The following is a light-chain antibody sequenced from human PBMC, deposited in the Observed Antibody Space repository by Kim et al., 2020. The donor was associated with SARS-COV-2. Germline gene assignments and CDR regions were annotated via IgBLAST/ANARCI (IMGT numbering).Light chain of an antibody. CDR2: EVS. Sequence: DVVMTQSPRSLPVTLGQPASISCRSSQSLVYTNGNTYLSWFQQRPGQSPRRLIYEVSNRDSGVPDRFSGGGSGTDFTLKISRVEAEDVGVYYCMQGTHWPRTFGQGTKLEI. V-gene: IGKV2-30*01. J-gene: IGKJ2*01. CDR1: QSLVYTNGNTY. CDR3: MQGTHWPRT.